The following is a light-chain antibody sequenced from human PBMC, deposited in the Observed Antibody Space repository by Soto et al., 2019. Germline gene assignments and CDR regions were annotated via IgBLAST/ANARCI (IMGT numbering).Light chain of an antibody. V-gene: IGKV3-20*01. J-gene: IGKJ4*01. CDR1: QSVSSSY. CDR2: GAS. CDR3: QQNGSSALT. Sequence: EIVLTQSPGTLSLSPGERATLSCRASQSVSSSYLAWYQQKPGQAPRLLIYGASSRATGIPDRFSGSGSGTDSTLTISRLEPEDLAVYYCQQNGSSALTFGGGTKVEIK.